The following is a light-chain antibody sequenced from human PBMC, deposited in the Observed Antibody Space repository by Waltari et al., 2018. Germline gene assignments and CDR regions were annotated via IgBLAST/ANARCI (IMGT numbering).Light chain of an antibody. J-gene: IGKJ1*01. CDR1: RNLLYSPNNKNY. CDR2: WAS. V-gene: IGKV4-1*01. Sequence: DYVMTQSPDSVAVSLGERATINCKSSRNLLYSPNNKNYLAWFQQKAGQPPKLLIYWASSRESGVPDRFSGSGSVSDFTLTISSLQAEDVAVYYCQQYYANPRTFGQGTRVEIK. CDR3: QQYYANPRT.